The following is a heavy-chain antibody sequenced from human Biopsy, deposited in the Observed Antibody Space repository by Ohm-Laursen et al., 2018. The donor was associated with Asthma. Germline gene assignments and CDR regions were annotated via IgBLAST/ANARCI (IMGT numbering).Heavy chain of an antibody. CDR1: GYSFTDYY. V-gene: IGHV1-2*06. D-gene: IGHD2-2*01. J-gene: IGHJ5*02. Sequence: ASVKVSCKASGYSFTDYYMNWVRQAPGQGLEWLGRINTNSGGTNYAQKFEGRVTMTADTSINTAYMELKGLRTDDTAVYYWAREYLQVQLLLWFDPRGQGTLVTVSS. CDR2: INTNSGGT. CDR3: AREYLQVQLLLWFDP.